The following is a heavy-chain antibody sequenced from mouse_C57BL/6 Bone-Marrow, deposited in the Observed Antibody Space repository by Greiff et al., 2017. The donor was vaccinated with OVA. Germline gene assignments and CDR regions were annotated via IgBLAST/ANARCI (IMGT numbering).Heavy chain of an antibody. CDR3: AAITTVVAAGRYFDY. CDR1: GYTFTSYW. Sequence: QVQLKQPGAELVKPGASVKLSCKASGYTFTSYWMHWVKQRPGQGLEWIGMIHPNSGSTNYNEKFKSKATLTVDKSSSTAYMQLSSLTSEDSAVYYCAAITTVVAAGRYFDYWGQGTTLTVSS. J-gene: IGHJ2*01. CDR2: IHPNSGST. V-gene: IGHV1-64*01. D-gene: IGHD1-1*01.